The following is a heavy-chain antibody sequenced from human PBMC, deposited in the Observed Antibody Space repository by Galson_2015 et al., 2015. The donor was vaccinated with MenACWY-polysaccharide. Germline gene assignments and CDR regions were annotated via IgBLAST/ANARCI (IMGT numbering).Heavy chain of an antibody. CDR3: ARDYCDSITCSGMDV. V-gene: IGHV3-30-3*01. CDR2: ISYDGINK. Sequence: SLRLSCAASGFTFSSYAIHWVRQAPGKGLEWVAVISYDGINKYYADSVKGRFTISRDNSKYTVYLQMNSLRADDTTVYYCARDYCDSITCSGMDVWGQGTTVTVSS. D-gene: IGHD2/OR15-2a*01. CDR1: GFTFSSYA. J-gene: IGHJ6*02.